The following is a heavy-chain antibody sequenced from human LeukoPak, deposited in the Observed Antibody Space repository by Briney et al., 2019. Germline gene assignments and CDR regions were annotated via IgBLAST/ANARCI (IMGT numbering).Heavy chain of an antibody. Sequence: GGSLRLSCAASGFTFSSCVMSWVRQAPGKGLEWVSAISSSGGSTDNADSVKGRFTISRDNSKDMLYLQMNSLRAEDTAVYYCARRTAGAKDVWGKGTTVTVSS. D-gene: IGHD6-19*01. V-gene: IGHV3-23*01. J-gene: IGHJ6*04. CDR2: ISSSGGST. CDR3: ARRTAGAKDV. CDR1: GFTFSSCV.